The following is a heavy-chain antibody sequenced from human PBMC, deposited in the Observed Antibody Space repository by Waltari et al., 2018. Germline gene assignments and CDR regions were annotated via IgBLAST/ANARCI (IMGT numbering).Heavy chain of an antibody. V-gene: IGHV1-2*06. D-gene: IGHD6-19*01. Sequence: QVQLVQSGAEVKKPGASLKFSCRASGSTFTGYFMPGGRQAPGQGLEWMGRFNPNSGGTNYAQKFQGRVTMTRDTSISTAYMELSRLRSDDTAVYYCARDHGWDLDYWGQGTLVTVSS. J-gene: IGHJ4*02. CDR3: ARDHGWDLDY. CDR2: FNPNSGGT. CDR1: GSTFTGYF.